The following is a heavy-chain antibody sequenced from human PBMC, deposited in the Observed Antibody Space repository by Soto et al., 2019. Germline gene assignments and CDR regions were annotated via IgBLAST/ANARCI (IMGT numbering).Heavy chain of an antibody. Sequence: GGSLRLSCSASGFTFSSYVMHWVRQAPGKGLEYVSGIRGNGDPPFYADSVKGRFTISRDNSKNTLYLQMSSLSADDTAVYYCVKDRGGNNFDFFDWGQGALVTVSS. J-gene: IGHJ4*02. CDR1: GFTFSSYV. V-gene: IGHV3-64D*06. CDR2: IRGNGDPP. CDR3: VKDRGGNNFDFFD. D-gene: IGHD5-12*01.